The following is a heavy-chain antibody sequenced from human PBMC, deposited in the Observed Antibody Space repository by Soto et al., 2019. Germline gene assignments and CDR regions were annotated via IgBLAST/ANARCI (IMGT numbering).Heavy chain of an antibody. CDR1: GYTFTSYD. Sequence: GASVKVSCKASGYTFTSYDINWVRRATGQGLEWMGWMNPNSGNTGYAQKFQGRVTMTRNTSISTAYMELSSLRSEDTAVYYCARAIVVVPAAMSPPWFDPWGQGTLVTVSS. CDR2: MNPNSGNT. CDR3: ARAIVVVPAAMSPPWFDP. J-gene: IGHJ5*02. D-gene: IGHD2-2*01. V-gene: IGHV1-8*01.